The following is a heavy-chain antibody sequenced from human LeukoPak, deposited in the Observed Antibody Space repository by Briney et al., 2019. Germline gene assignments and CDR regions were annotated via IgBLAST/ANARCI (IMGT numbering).Heavy chain of an antibody. J-gene: IGHJ3*01. CDR3: ATSQTTSGRYGNAFDV. V-gene: IGHV3-7*01. CDR2: IKQDGSEK. CDR1: GFTFSSYW. Sequence: PGGSLRLSCAASGFTFSSYWMSWVRQSPGKGLEWVANIKQDGSEKYYVDSVKGRFTISRDNSKNSLFLQMNSLRVEDTAVYHCATSQTTSGRYGNAFDVWGQGTMVTVSS. D-gene: IGHD6-19*01.